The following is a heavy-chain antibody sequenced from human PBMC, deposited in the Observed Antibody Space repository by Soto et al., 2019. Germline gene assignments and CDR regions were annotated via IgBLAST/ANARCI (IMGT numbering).Heavy chain of an antibody. CDR2: TYHSART. V-gene: IGHV4-30-4*01. Sequence: QVHLQESGPGLVEPSQTLSLTCTVSGDSISSGDYYWSWIRQSPDKGLEWIGYTYHSARTYYKPSLKSRVTISADTSKNQFSLKLSSVTAADTAVYYWARRHYYDSSGYADALDIWGQGTSVTVSS. CDR1: GDSISSGDYY. J-gene: IGHJ3*02. D-gene: IGHD3-22*01. CDR3: ARRHYYDSSGYADALDI.